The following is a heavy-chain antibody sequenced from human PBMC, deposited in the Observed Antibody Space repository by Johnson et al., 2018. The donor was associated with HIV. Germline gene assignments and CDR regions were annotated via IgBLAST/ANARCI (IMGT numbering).Heavy chain of an antibody. CDR3: AKDSVAGSPVLLYFDWLKGPFDAVDI. CDR1: GFTFSSYA. Sequence: VQLVESGGGLVQPGGSLRLSCAASGFTFSSYAMSWVRQAPGKGLEWVSAISGSGGSTYYADSVKGRFTISRDNSKNMLYLQMNSMRAEETAVYYCAKDSVAGSPVLLYFDWLKGPFDAVDIWGQGTMVTVAS. CDR2: ISGSGGST. V-gene: IGHV3-23*04. D-gene: IGHD3-9*01. J-gene: IGHJ3*02.